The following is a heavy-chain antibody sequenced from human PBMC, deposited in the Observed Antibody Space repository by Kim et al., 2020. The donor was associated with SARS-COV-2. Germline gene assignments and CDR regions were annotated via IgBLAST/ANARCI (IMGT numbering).Heavy chain of an antibody. V-gene: IGHV4-34*01. CDR1: GGSFSGYY. D-gene: IGHD3-10*01. Sequence: SETLSLTCAVYGGSFSGYYWSWIRQPPGKGLEWIGEINHSGSTNYNPSLKSRVTISVDTSKNQFSLKLSSVTAADTAVYYCARLIQGVITPRYYYGMDVWGQGTTVTVSS. J-gene: IGHJ6*02. CDR3: ARLIQGVITPRYYYGMDV. CDR2: INHSGST.